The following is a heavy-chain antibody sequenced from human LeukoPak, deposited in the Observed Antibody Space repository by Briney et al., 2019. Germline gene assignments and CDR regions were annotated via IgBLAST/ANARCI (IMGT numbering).Heavy chain of an antibody. D-gene: IGHD6-13*01. V-gene: IGHV3-21*01. J-gene: IGHJ4*02. CDR2: ISSSSSYI. CDR3: ARTFSWYSYYFDY. Sequence: GGSLRLSCAASGFTFSSYSMNWVRQAPGKGLEWVSSISSSSSYIYYADSVKGRFTISRDNAKNSLYLQMNSLGAEDTAVYYCARTFSWYSYYFDYWGQGTLVTVSS. CDR1: GFTFSSYS.